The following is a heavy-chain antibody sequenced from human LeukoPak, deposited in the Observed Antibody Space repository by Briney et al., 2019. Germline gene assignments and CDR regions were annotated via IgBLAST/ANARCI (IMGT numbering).Heavy chain of an antibody. CDR3: ARGPLFPALSEYELDDSSGHDGDY. J-gene: IGHJ4*02. CDR1: GGSISGRRYY. V-gene: IGHV4-39*01. D-gene: IGHD3-22*01. CDR2: NHYDGAT. Sequence: SETLSLTCSVSGGSISGRRYYWGWIRQPPGRGLEWIGSNHYDGATYYNPSLKSRVTMSVDTSKNQVSLKLRSGTAADTAVYYCARGPLFPALSEYELDDSSGHDGDYWGQGTLVTVSS.